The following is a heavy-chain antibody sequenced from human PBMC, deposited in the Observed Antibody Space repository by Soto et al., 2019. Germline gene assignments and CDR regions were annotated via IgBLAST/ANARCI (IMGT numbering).Heavy chain of an antibody. CDR1: GFTFSSYV. Sequence: GGSLRLSCAASGFTFSSYVMHWVRQAPGKGLEWVAVISYDGSYKYYADSVKGRFTISRDNSKYTLYLQMNSLRVEDTAVYYCARYARYYDSKNWFDPWGQGTLVTVSS. V-gene: IGHV3-30*03. J-gene: IGHJ5*02. CDR2: ISYDGSYK. CDR3: ARYARYYDSKNWFDP. D-gene: IGHD3-16*01.